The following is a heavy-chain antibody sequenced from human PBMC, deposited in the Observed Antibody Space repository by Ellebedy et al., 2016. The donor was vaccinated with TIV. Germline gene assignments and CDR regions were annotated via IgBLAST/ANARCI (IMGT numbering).Heavy chain of an antibody. CDR1: GFSFGDHY. J-gene: IGHJ4*02. D-gene: IGHD5-18*01. V-gene: IGHV3-11*01. CDR3: ARGGSGYSYAPGFDT. CDR2: ISSGGANT. Sequence: GGSLRLXXTGSGFSFGDHYMSWIRQTPGKGLEVISHISSGGANTISADSVRGRFTISRDNAKKSLFLQMNSLRAEDTAIYYCARGGSGYSYAPGFDTWGQGTLVTVSS.